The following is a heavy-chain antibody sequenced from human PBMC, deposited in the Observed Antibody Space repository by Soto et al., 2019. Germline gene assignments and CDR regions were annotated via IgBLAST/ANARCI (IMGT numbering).Heavy chain of an antibody. CDR3: ARDSYDFWSGYYTPVYYYGMDV. D-gene: IGHD3-3*01. CDR2: TYYSGST. Sequence: QVQLQESGPGLVKPSDTLSLTCTVSGGSVSSGSYYWSWIRQRPGKGLAWIGYTYYSGSTNYNTSHTSRFTLSVDTAKNQYSLKLSYVTAADTAVYYCARDSYDFWSGYYTPVYYYGMDVWGQGTTVTVSS. J-gene: IGHJ6*02. V-gene: IGHV4-61*01. CDR1: GGSVSSGSYY.